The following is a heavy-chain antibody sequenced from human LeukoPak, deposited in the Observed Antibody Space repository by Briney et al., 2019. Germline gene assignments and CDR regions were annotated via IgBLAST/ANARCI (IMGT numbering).Heavy chain of an antibody. D-gene: IGHD3-16*01. Sequence: SETLSLTCTVSGGSISSSIYYWAWIRQPPGKGLEWIASIYYSGSTYYNPSLKSRVTISVDTSKNQFSLKLSSVTAADTAVYYCARHYVFVSGGSSFDYWGQGTLVTVSS. J-gene: IGHJ4*02. V-gene: IGHV4-39*07. CDR1: GGSISSSIYY. CDR3: ARHYVFVSGGSSFDY. CDR2: IYYSGST.